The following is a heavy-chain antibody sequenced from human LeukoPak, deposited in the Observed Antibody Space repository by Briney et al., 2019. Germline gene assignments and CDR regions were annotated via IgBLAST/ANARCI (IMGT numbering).Heavy chain of an antibody. J-gene: IGHJ4*02. CDR1: GYTFTGYY. D-gene: IGHD3-22*01. CDR3: AKDFTYYYDSSGYYYPSAHLV. Sequence: ASVKVSCKASGYTFTGYYMHWVRQAPGQGLEWMGWINPSSGGTNYAQKFQGRVTMTRDTSISTAYMELSRLRSDDTAVYYCAKDFTYYYDSSGYYYPSAHLVWGQGTLVTVSS. CDR2: INPSSGGT. V-gene: IGHV1-2*02.